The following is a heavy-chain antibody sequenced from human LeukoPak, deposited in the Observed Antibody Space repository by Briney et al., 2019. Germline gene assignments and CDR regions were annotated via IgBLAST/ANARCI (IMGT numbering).Heavy chain of an antibody. V-gene: IGHV3-23*01. CDR2: ISDDSTKT. D-gene: IGHD2-15*01. Sequence: GGSLRLSCAASGFTFSSYAMGWVRQAPGKGLECVSAISDDSTKTSYADSVRGRFTISRDKSKSTLYLQMNSLRAEDTAVYYCAKSLSSAATSWFDPWGQGTLVTVSS. CDR1: GFTFSSYA. J-gene: IGHJ5*02. CDR3: AKSLSSAATSWFDP.